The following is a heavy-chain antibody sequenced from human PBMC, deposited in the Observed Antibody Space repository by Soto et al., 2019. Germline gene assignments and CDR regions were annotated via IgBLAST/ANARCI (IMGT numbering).Heavy chain of an antibody. CDR2: ISHSGST. CDR3: ARGPRSYFDNSGYYYQGFDV. D-gene: IGHD3-22*01. CDR1: GGSFRGYY. Sequence: SETLSLTCAEYGGSFRGYYWSWIRQPPGKGPKWLGDISHSGSTNYNPSLKSRVSISVDTSKNQFSLNLSSVTAADTAVYYCARGPRSYFDNSGYYYQGFDVWGRGTMVTVSS. V-gene: IGHV4-34*01. J-gene: IGHJ3*01.